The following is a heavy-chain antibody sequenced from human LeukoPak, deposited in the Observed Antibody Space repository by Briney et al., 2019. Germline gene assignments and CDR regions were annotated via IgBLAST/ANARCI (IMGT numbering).Heavy chain of an antibody. CDR1: GFTFSSYA. Sequence: GASLRLSCAASGFTFSSYAMSWVRQAPGKGLEWVSAISGSGGSTYYADSVKGRFTISRDNSKNTLYLQMNSLGAEDTAVYYCAMGRVRSWYYYYYGMDVWGQGTTVTVSS. J-gene: IGHJ6*02. CDR2: ISGSGGST. V-gene: IGHV3-23*01. CDR3: AMGRVRSWYYYYYGMDV. D-gene: IGHD6-13*01.